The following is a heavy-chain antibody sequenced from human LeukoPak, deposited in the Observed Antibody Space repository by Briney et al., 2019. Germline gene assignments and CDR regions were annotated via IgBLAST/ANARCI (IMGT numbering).Heavy chain of an antibody. CDR2: ISGSGGST. V-gene: IGHV3-23*01. Sequence: GGSLRLSCAASGFTFSSYAMSWVRQAPGRGLEWVSAISGSGGSTYYADSAKGRFTISRDDSKNTLYLQMSSLRAEDTAVYYCAKGSDFWSGYLSYDYWGQGTLVTVSS. J-gene: IGHJ4*02. D-gene: IGHD3-3*01. CDR3: AKGSDFWSGYLSYDY. CDR1: GFTFSSYA.